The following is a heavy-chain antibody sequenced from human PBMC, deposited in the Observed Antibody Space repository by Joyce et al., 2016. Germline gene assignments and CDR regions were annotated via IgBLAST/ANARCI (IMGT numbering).Heavy chain of an antibody. Sequence: EVQLVQSGAQVKKPGESLKISCKGSGDSFSGYWIAWVRQMPGKGLERMGIIYPGDSDTRYRPSFQGQVSISVDKSLNTAYLRWSRLRASDTAMYYCARFVRGSHYLQSWGQGTLVTVSS. CDR2: IYPGDSDT. CDR1: GDSFSGYW. J-gene: IGHJ4*02. CDR3: ARFVRGSHYLQS. D-gene: IGHD3-10*01. V-gene: IGHV5-51*01.